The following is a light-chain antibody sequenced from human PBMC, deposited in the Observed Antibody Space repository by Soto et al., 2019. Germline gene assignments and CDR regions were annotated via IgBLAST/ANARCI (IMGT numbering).Light chain of an antibody. CDR3: FSYAGSNTYV. Sequence: QSALTQPASVSGSPGQSITISCTGTSSDVGSYNLVSWYQQHPGKAPKLMIYEVNKRPSGVSNRVSGSKSGNTASLTISGLQAEDEADYYCFSYAGSNTYVFGTGTKLTVL. J-gene: IGLJ1*01. CDR2: EVN. CDR1: SSDVGSYNL. V-gene: IGLV2-23*02.